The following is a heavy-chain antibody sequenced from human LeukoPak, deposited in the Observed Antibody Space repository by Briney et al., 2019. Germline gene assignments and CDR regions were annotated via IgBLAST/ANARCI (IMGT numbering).Heavy chain of an antibody. Sequence: GGSLRLSCAASGFTFSSFNMNWVRQAPGKGLEWVSSISSTSSLIWYADSLKGRFTISRDNAKNSLCPQMDSLRAEDTAVYYCARYNSGWNDYWGQGTLVTVSS. CDR3: ARYNSGWNDY. D-gene: IGHD6-19*01. CDR1: GFTFSSFN. CDR2: ISSTSSLI. V-gene: IGHV3-21*01. J-gene: IGHJ4*02.